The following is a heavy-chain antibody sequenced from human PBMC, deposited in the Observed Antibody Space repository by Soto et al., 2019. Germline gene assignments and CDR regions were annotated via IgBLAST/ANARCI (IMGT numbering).Heavy chain of an antibody. CDR3: ARDPRHYYDSSGPYYGMDV. V-gene: IGHV3-53*01. CDR2: IYSGGST. J-gene: IGHJ6*02. Sequence: GGSLRLSCAASGFTVSSNYMSWVRQAPGKGLEWVSVIYSGGSTYYADSVKGRFTISRDNSKNTLYLQMNSLRAEDTAVYYCARDPRHYYDSSGPYYGMDVWGQGTTVTVSS. CDR1: GFTVSSNY. D-gene: IGHD3-22*01.